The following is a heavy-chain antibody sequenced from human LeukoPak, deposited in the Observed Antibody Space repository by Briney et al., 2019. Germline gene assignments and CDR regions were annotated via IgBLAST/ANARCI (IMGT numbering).Heavy chain of an antibody. Sequence: ASVKVSCKASGYTFTGYYMHWVRQAPGQGLEWMGWINPNSGGTNYAQKFQGRVTMTRDTSISTAYMELSRPRSDDTAVYYCATVDYSSNYAWDYWGQGTLVTVSS. D-gene: IGHD4-11*01. CDR3: ATVDYSSNYAWDY. J-gene: IGHJ4*02. V-gene: IGHV1-2*02. CDR1: GYTFTGYY. CDR2: INPNSGGT.